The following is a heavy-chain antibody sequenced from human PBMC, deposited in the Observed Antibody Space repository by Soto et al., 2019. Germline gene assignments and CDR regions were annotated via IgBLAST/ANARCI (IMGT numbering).Heavy chain of an antibody. CDR2: ISNSGGDT. Sequence: LRLSFAASGFTFGTYGMIWVRQAPGKGLEWVSRISNSGGDTYYTDSVRGRFIVSRDNSKNILYLQMNSLRAEDTAVYYCAKRLVPSASGWDYWGQGTPVTVSS. V-gene: IGHV3-23*01. J-gene: IGHJ4*02. D-gene: IGHD2-2*01. CDR1: GFTFGTYG. CDR3: AKRLVPSASGWDY.